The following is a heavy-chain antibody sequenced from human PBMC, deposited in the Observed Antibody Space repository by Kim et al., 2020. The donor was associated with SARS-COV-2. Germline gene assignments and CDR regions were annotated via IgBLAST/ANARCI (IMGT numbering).Heavy chain of an antibody. D-gene: IGHD3-10*01. CDR1: GFTFSSYA. CDR3: AITAVGRGAFDY. CDR2: ISYDGSNK. V-gene: IGHV3-30*04. Sequence: GGSLRLSCAASGFTFSSYAMHWVRQAPGKGLEWVAVISYDGSNKYYADSVKGRFTISRDNSKNTLYLQMNSLRAEDTAVYYCAITAVGRGAFDYWGQGTLVTVSS. J-gene: IGHJ4*02.